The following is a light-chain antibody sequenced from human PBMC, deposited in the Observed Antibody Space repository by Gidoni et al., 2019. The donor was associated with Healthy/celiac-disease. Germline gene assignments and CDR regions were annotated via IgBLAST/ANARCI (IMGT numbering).Light chain of an antibody. CDR1: QSVLYSSNNKNY. J-gene: IGKJ4*01. CDR3: QQYYSTPLT. Sequence: DIVMTQSPDSLAVSLGDRSTINCKSSQSVLYSSNNKNYLAWYQQKPGQPPKLLIYWASTRESGVPDRCSGSGSGTDFTLTISSLQAEDVAVYYCQQYYSTPLTFGGGTKVEIK. CDR2: WAS. V-gene: IGKV4-1*01.